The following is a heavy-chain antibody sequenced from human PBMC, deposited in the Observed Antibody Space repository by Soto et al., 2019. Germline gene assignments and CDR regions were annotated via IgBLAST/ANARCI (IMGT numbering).Heavy chain of an antibody. D-gene: IGHD3-10*01. J-gene: IGHJ6*01. CDR1: GFTFSSYS. V-gene: IGHV3-21*01. CDR3: ERTNAAVRGVRDYYYGMDV. Sequence: EVQLVESGGGLVKPGGSLRLSCAASGFTFSSYSMNWVRQAPGKGLEWVSSISSSSSYIYYADSVKGRFTISRDNAKNSLYLQMNSRRAEDTAVYYCERTNAAVRGVRDYYYGMDVWGQGTTVTVSS. CDR2: ISSSSSYI.